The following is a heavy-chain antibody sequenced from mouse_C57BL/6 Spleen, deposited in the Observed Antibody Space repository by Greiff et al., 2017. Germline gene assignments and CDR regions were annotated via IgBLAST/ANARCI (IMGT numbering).Heavy chain of an antibody. V-gene: IGHV1-52*01. CDR2: IDPSDSET. J-gene: IGHJ3*01. CDR1: GYTFTSYW. CDR3: ARDDGYYEAWLAY. Sequence: QVQLQQPGAELVRPGSSVKLSCKASGYTFTSYWMHWVKRRPLQGHVGIGNIDPSDSETHYNQKFKDKATLTVDKSSSTAYMQLSSLTSEDSAVYYCARDDGYYEAWLAYWGQGTLVTVSA. D-gene: IGHD2-3*01.